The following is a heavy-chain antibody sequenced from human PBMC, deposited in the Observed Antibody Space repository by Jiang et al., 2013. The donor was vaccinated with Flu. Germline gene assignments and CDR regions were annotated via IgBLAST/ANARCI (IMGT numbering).Heavy chain of an antibody. CDR3: ARENLRTYYDILTDYCYFDY. CDR2: ISAYNGNT. J-gene: IGHJ4*02. V-gene: IGHV1-18*04. Sequence: AEVKKPGASVKVSCKASGYTFTNYGISWVRQAPGQGLEWMGWISAYNGNTNYAQKLQGRVTMTTDTSTRTAYMELRSLRSDDTAVYYCARENLRTYYDILTDYCYFDYWGQGTLVTVSS. D-gene: IGHD3-9*01. CDR1: GYTFTNYG.